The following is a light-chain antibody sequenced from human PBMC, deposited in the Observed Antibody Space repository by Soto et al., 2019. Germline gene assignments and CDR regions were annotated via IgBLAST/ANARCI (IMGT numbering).Light chain of an antibody. CDR1: SSDVGGYNY. Sequence: QSVLTQPASVSGSPGQSITISCTGTSSDVGGYNYVSWYQQHPGKAPKLMIYDVSIRPSGVSNRFSGSKSGNTASLTISGLQAEDEADYYCSSYTSSSTPYVVFGGGTKLTVL. J-gene: IGLJ2*01. CDR3: SSYTSSSTPYVV. V-gene: IGLV2-14*01. CDR2: DVS.